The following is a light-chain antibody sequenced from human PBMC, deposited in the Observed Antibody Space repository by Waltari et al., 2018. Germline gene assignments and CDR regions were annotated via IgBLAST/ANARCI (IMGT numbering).Light chain of an antibody. CDR1: QIVSAW. CDR3: QHYNNYSGT. V-gene: IGKV1-5*03. Sequence: DIQMTQSPSTLSASVGDTVTITCRASQIVSAWLAWYQQKPGNAPKLLIYKASNLKSGVPSRFSGSGSGTEFTLTINSLQPDDFATYYCQHYNNYSGTFGQGTRVELK. J-gene: IGKJ1*01. CDR2: KAS.